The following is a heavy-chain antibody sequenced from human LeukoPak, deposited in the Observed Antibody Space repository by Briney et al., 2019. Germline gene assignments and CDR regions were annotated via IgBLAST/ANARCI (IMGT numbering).Heavy chain of an antibody. CDR3: ARGWDYYYDSSGCWFDP. Sequence: GSSVKVSCKASGGTFSSYTISWVRQAPGQGLEWMGRIIPILGIANYAQKFQGRVTITADKSTSTAYMELSSLRSEDTAVYYCARGWDYYYDSSGCWFDPWGQGTLVTVSS. CDR2: IIPILGIA. J-gene: IGHJ5*02. D-gene: IGHD3-22*01. CDR1: GGTFSSYT. V-gene: IGHV1-69*02.